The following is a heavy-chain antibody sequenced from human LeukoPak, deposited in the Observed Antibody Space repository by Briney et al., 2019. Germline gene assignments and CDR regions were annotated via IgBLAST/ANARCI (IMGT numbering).Heavy chain of an antibody. Sequence: GGSLRLSCAASGFTFSSSAMSGVRQAPGKGLEWVSSISGPDNDTYYTDSVKGRFSISRDNPKNTLYLQMNSLRAEDTAVYYCAKDPMTTVTTVDSDWGQGTLVTVSS. CDR3: AKDPMTTVTTVDSD. CDR2: ISGPDNDT. J-gene: IGHJ4*02. CDR1: GFTFSSSA. V-gene: IGHV3-23*01. D-gene: IGHD4-17*01.